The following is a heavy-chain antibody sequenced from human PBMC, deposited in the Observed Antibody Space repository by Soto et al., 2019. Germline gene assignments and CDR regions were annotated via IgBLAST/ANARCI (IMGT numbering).Heavy chain of an antibody. CDR3: AADRIVVAKDAFDI. CDR2: IVVGSGNT. D-gene: IGHD3-22*01. V-gene: IGHV1-58*01. Sequence: ASVKVSCKASGFTFTSSAVQWVRQARGQRLEWIGWIVVGSGNTNYAQKFQERVTITRDMSTSTAYMEPSSLRSEDTAVYYCAADRIVVAKDAFDIWGQGTMVTVSS. CDR1: GFTFTSSA. J-gene: IGHJ3*02.